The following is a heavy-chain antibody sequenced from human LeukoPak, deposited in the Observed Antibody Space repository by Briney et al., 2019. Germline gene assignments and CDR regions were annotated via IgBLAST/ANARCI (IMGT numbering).Heavy chain of an antibody. CDR2: VYPGDSDP. V-gene: IGHV5-51*01. J-gene: IGHJ4*02. CDR3: ARGMGLTRPLDY. Sequence: GESLKISCKGSGYSFTNYWIGWVRQMPGKGLEWMGFVYPGDSDPKHNPSFEGQVTISADKSINTAYLQWNSLKASDTAMFYCARGMGLTRPLDYWGQGTLVTVSS. D-gene: IGHD1-26*01. CDR1: GYSFTNYW.